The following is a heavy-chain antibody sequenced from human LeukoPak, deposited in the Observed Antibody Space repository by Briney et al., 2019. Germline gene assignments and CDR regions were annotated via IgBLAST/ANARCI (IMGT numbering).Heavy chain of an antibody. V-gene: IGHV1-2*02. J-gene: IGHJ5*02. CDR3: ARDLAAITTGSHNWFDP. CDR1: GFTFTSFG. CDR2: INPKSGGT. Sequence: ASVKVSCKASGFTFTSFGFSWVRQAPGQGLEWMGWINPKSGGTNYAQKFQGRVTMTRDTSISTAFMELSRLTSDDTAVYYCARDLAAITTGSHNWFDPWGQGTLVTVSS. D-gene: IGHD3-22*01.